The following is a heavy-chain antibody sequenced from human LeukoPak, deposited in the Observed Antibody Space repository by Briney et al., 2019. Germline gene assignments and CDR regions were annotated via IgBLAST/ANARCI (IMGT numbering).Heavy chain of an antibody. J-gene: IGHJ3*02. V-gene: IGHV3-23*01. Sequence: GGSLRLSCAASGFTFNSYAMSWVRQAPGKGLERVSAISGSGGSTYYADSVKGRFTISRDNSKNTLYLQMNSLRAEDTAVYYCAKCYYDSSSYYFGAFDIWGQGTMVTVSS. CDR2: ISGSGGST. CDR3: AKCYYDSSSYYFGAFDI. CDR1: GFTFNSYA. D-gene: IGHD3-22*01.